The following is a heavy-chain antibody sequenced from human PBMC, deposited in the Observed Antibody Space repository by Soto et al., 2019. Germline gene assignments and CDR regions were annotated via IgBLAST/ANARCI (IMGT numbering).Heavy chain of an antibody. CDR3: ARDSLNGSVVPADYFDY. Sequence: SETLSLTCAVSGGSISSGGYSWSWIRQPPGKGLEWIGYIYHSGSTYYNPSLKSRVTISVDRSKNQFSLKLSSVTAADTAVYYCARDSLNGSVVPADYFDYWGQGTLVTVSS. V-gene: IGHV4-30-2*01. D-gene: IGHD2-2*01. J-gene: IGHJ4*02. CDR1: GGSISSGGYS. CDR2: IYHSGST.